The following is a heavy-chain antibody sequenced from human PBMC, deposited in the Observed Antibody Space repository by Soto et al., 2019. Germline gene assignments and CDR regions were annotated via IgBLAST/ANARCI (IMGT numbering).Heavy chain of an antibody. CDR2: ISGSGGST. CDR1: GFTFSSYA. CDR3: ANSSPAAGHYYYYGMDV. D-gene: IGHD6-13*01. Sequence: GGSLRLSCAASGFTFSSYAMSWVRQAPGKGLEWVSAISGSGGSTYYADSVKGRFTISRDNSKNTLYLQMNSLRAEDTAVYYCANSSPAAGHYYYYGMDVWGQGTTVTVSS. V-gene: IGHV3-23*01. J-gene: IGHJ6*02.